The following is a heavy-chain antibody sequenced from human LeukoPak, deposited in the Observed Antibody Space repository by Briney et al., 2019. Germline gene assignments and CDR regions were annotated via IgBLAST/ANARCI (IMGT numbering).Heavy chain of an antibody. CDR3: VRDDDWGPDY. V-gene: IGHV1-2*02. CDR2: IHPNSGAT. CDR1: GYTFTGHY. Sequence: ASVEVSCKASGYTFTGHYMHWIRQARGQGLEWMGWIHPNSGATHYNQKLQGRVTMTSDTSIDTVYMELTSLIYDDTAVYYCVRDDDWGPDYWGQGTLVTVSS. D-gene: IGHD3-9*01. J-gene: IGHJ4*02.